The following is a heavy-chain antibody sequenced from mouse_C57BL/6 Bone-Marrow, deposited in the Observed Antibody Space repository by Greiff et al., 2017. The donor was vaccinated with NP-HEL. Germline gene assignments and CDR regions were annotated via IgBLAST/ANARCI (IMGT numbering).Heavy chain of an antibody. CDR3: TTGTITTVGY. D-gene: IGHD1-1*01. CDR2: IDPENGDT. J-gene: IGHJ2*01. Sequence: EVQLQQSGAELVRPGASVKLSCTASGFNIKDDYMHWVKQRPEQGLEWIGWIDPENGDTEYASKFQGKATITADTSSNTAYLQLSSLTSEDTAVYYCTTGTITTVGYWGQGTTLTVSS. V-gene: IGHV14-4*01. CDR1: GFNIKDDY.